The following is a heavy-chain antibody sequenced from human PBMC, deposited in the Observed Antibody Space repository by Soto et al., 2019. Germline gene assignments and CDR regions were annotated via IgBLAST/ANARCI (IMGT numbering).Heavy chain of an antibody. CDR1: GFTFSRYY. CDR2: INSDGTST. V-gene: IGHV3-74*03. Sequence: EVQLVESGGGLVQPGGSLRLSCTASGFTFSRYYMQWVRQAPGKGLVWVSHINSDGTSTTLADSVKGRFTISSDNAKNTRYLKMNRLRVEDTAMYYCVRDNYGVDYWGRGTLVTVSS. CDR3: VRDNYGVDY. D-gene: IGHD3-16*01. J-gene: IGHJ4*02.